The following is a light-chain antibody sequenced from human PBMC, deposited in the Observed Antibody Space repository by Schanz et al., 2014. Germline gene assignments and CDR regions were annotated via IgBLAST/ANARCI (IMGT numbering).Light chain of an antibody. CDR3: LQYGSSSWT. V-gene: IGKV3-20*01. CDR2: GAS. Sequence: EIVMTQSPATLSLSPGERATLSCRASQSVSSTLAWYQQKPGQAPRLLIYGASSRATGIPARFSGSGSGTDFTLTISRLEPEDFAVYYCLQYGSSSWTFGQGTKVEIK. J-gene: IGKJ1*01. CDR1: QSVSST.